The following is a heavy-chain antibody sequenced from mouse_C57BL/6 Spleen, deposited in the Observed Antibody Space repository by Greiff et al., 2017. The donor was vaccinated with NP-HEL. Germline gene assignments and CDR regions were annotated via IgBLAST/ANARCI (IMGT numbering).Heavy chain of an antibody. CDR1: GYTFTSYT. D-gene: IGHD2-4*01. CDR2: INPSSGYT. J-gene: IGHJ3*01. V-gene: IGHV1-4*01. CDR3: ARSDYDGGFAY. Sequence: VQLQQSGAELARPGASVKMSCKASGYTFTSYTMHWVKQRPGQGLEWIGYINPSSGYTKYNQKFKDKATLTADKSSSTAYMQLSSLTSEDSAVYYCARSDYDGGFAYWGQGTLVTVSA.